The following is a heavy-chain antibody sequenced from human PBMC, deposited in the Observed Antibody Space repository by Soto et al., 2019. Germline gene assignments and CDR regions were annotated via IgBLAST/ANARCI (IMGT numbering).Heavy chain of an antibody. Sequence: QVQLQESGPGLVKPSQTLSLTCTVSGGSISSGGYYWSWIRQHPGKGLEWIGYIYYSGSTYYNPSLEGRVTIPVDTSKNQFSLTLSSVTAADTAVYYCARVVVDYDILTGYSSADYFDYWGQGTLVTVSS. J-gene: IGHJ4*02. D-gene: IGHD3-9*01. V-gene: IGHV4-31*03. CDR1: GGSISSGGYY. CDR2: IYYSGST. CDR3: ARVVVDYDILTGYSSADYFDY.